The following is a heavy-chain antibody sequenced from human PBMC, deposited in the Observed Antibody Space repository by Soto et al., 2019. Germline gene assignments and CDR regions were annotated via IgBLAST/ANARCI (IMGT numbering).Heavy chain of an antibody. Sequence: EVQLLESGGGLVQPGGSLRLSCAASGFTFSSYGMSWVRQAPGKGLEWVSGITGSGGTTYYADSVKGRFTISRDNSKNTLYLQMNSLRAEDTAVYYCAKDTRLRLGELSFDAFDYWGQGTLVTVSS. CDR1: GFTFSSYG. D-gene: IGHD3-16*02. CDR2: ITGSGGTT. CDR3: AKDTRLRLGELSFDAFDY. J-gene: IGHJ4*02. V-gene: IGHV3-23*01.